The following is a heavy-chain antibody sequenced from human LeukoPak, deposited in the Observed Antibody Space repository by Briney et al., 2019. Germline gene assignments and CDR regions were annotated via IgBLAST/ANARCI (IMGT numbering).Heavy chain of an antibody. CDR3: AKDFLNYYDSNSYFDY. CDR2: ISYDGSNK. CDR1: GFTFSSYG. D-gene: IGHD3-22*01. J-gene: IGHJ4*02. Sequence: QAGGSLRLSCAASGFTFSSYGMHWVRQAPGKGLEWVAVISYDGSNKYYADSVKGRFTISRDNSKDTLYLQMNSLRAEDTAVYYCAKDFLNYYDSNSYFDYWGQGTLVTVSS. V-gene: IGHV3-30*18.